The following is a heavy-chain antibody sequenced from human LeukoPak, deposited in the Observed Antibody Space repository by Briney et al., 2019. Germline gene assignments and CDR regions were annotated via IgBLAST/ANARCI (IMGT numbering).Heavy chain of an antibody. CDR1: GFTFSSYG. CDR3: NYDFWSGYPPRSGSHENY. CDR2: IWYDGSNK. V-gene: IGHV3-33*01. Sequence: GRSLRLSCAASGFTFSSYGMHWVRQAPGKGLEWVAVIWYDGSNKYYADSVKGRFTISRDNSKNTLYLQMNSLRAEDTAVYYCNYDFWSGYPPRSGSHENYWGQGTLVTVSS. D-gene: IGHD3-3*01. J-gene: IGHJ4*02.